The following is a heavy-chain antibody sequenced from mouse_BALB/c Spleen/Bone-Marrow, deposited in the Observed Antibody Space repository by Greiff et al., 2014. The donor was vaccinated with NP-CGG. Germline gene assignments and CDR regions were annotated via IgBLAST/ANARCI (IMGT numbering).Heavy chain of an antibody. Sequence: QVQLQQSGSVLVRPGASVKLSCMASGYTFTSSWMHWAKQRPGQGLEWIGEIHPNSGNTNYNEKFKGKATLTVDTSSSTAYVDLSSLTSEDSAVYYCANYYGSSSYWGQGTTLTVSS. CDR1: GYTFTSSW. CDR3: ANYYGSSSY. J-gene: IGHJ2*01. D-gene: IGHD1-1*01. CDR2: IHPNSGNT. V-gene: IGHV1S130*01.